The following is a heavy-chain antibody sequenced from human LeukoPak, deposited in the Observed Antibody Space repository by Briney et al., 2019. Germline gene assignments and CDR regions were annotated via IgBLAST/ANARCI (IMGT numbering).Heavy chain of an antibody. D-gene: IGHD6-13*01. J-gene: IGHJ4*02. V-gene: IGHV1-18*01. Sequence: ASVKVSFKASGYTFTSYGISWVRQAPGQGLEWMGWISAYSGNTNYVQKLQGRVTMTTDTSTTTAYMELRSLRSDDTAVYYCARARRDGAAGTWVYWGQGTLVTVSS. CDR1: GYTFTSYG. CDR3: ARARRDGAAGTWVY. CDR2: ISAYSGNT.